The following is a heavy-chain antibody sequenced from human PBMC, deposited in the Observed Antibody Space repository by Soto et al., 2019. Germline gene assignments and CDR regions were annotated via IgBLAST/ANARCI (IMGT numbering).Heavy chain of an antibody. CDR2: ISGSGGST. CDR1: GCTFSSYA. Sequence: GGSLRLSCAASGCTFSSYAMSWVRQAPGKGLEWVSAISGSGGSTYYADSVKGRFTISRDNSKNTLYLQMNSLRAEDTAVYYCAKDRSPLGIAAAGYYYYGMDVWGQGTTVTVSS. CDR3: AKDRSPLGIAAAGYYYYGMDV. V-gene: IGHV3-23*01. D-gene: IGHD6-13*01. J-gene: IGHJ6*02.